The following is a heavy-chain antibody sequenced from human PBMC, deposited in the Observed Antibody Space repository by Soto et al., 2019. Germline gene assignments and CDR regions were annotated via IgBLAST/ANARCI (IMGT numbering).Heavy chain of an antibody. Sequence: QVQLQQWGAGPLRPLETLSLTCGVSGGSFSGYYWAWIRLSPGKGLEWIGEINDRGSINYNPSLKSRVSISVDTSKNHYSLNRRSVTAADTAVYYCARESHDILTGPPWVWYFDLWGRGTLVTVSS. CDR1: GGSFSGYY. J-gene: IGHJ2*01. V-gene: IGHV4-34*01. D-gene: IGHD3-9*01. CDR2: INDRGSI. CDR3: ARESHDILTGPPWVWYFDL.